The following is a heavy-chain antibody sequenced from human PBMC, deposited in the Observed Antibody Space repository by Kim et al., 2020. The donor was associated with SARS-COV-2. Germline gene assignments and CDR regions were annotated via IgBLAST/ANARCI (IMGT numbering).Heavy chain of an antibody. CDR2: INSDGSST. Sequence: GGSLRLSCAASGFTFSSYWMHWVRQAPGKGLVWVSRINSDGSSTSYADSVKGRFTISRDNAKNTLYLQMNSLRAEDTAVYYCARLTDSSSWWRNYYYYGMDVWGQGTTVTVSS. CDR1: GFTFSSYW. D-gene: IGHD6-13*01. V-gene: IGHV3-74*01. CDR3: ARLTDSSSWWRNYYYYGMDV. J-gene: IGHJ6*02.